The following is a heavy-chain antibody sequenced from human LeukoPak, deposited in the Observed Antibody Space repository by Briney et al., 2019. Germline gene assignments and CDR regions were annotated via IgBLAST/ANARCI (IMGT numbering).Heavy chain of an antibody. CDR2: ISAYNGNT. J-gene: IGHJ4*02. CDR1: GYTFTSYG. V-gene: IGHV1-18*01. Sequence: ASVKVSRKASGYTFTSYGISWVRQAPGQGLEWMGWISAYNGNTNYAQKLQGRVTMTTDTSTSTAYMELRSLRSDDTAVYYCARGYDYDILTGYISPLDYWGQGTLVTVSS. CDR3: ARGYDYDILTGYISPLDY. D-gene: IGHD3-9*01.